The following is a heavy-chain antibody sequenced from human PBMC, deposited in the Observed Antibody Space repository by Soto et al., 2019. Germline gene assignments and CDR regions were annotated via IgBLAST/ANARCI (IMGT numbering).Heavy chain of an antibody. CDR3: ARNGGSTWYYFDS. CDR2: IYYGGTT. CDR1: GGSVSRSSYY. Sequence: SETLSLTCSVSGGSVSRSSYYWGWIRQPPGKGLEWIGSIYYGGTTYCPSLKSRVTISIDTSKNQFSLKVSSVTAADTGMYYCARNGGSTWYYFDSWGQGTVVTVSS. J-gene: IGHJ4*02. D-gene: IGHD6-13*01. V-gene: IGHV4-39*01.